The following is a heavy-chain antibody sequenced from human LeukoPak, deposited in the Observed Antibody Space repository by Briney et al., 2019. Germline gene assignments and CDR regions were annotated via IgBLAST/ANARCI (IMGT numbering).Heavy chain of an antibody. Sequence: GGSLRLSCAASGFTFSSYAMSWVRQAPGKGLEWVSAISGSGGSTYYADSVKGRFTISRDNSKNTLYLQMNSLRAEDTAVYYCAKDIHCSSTSCYRGWYFDLWGRGTLVTVSS. D-gene: IGHD2-2*02. CDR2: ISGSGGST. CDR3: AKDIHCSSTSCYRGWYFDL. CDR1: GFTFSSYA. V-gene: IGHV3-23*01. J-gene: IGHJ2*01.